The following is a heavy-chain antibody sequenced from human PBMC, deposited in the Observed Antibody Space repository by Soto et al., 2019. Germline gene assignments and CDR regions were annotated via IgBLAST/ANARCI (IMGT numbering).Heavy chain of an antibody. CDR3: ARTFTYYYDSSGYYPYYYYGMDV. Sequence: SETLSLTCTVSGGSISSYYWSWIRQPPGKGLEWIGYIYYSGSTNYNPSLKSRVTISVDTSKNQFSLKLSSVTAADTAVYYCARTFTYYYDSSGYYPYYYYGMDVWGQGTTVTVS. CDR1: GGSISSYY. J-gene: IGHJ6*02. CDR2: IYYSGST. V-gene: IGHV4-59*01. D-gene: IGHD3-22*01.